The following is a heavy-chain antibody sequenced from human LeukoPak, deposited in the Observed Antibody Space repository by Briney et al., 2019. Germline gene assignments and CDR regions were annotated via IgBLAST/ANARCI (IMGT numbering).Heavy chain of an antibody. D-gene: IGHD2-21*01. V-gene: IGHV3-74*01. CDR3: ARDPGGGGAKGHNWFDP. J-gene: IGHJ5*02. CDR1: GFTFSSYW. Sequence: GGSLRLSCAASGFTFSSYWMHWVRQAPGKGLVWVSRIKSDGSSTSYADSVKGRFTISRDNAKNTLYLQMNSLRAEDTAVYYCARDPGGGGAKGHNWFDPWGQETLVTVSS. CDR2: IKSDGSST.